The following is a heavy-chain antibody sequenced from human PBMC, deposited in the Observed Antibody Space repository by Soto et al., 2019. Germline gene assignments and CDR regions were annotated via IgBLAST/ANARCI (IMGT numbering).Heavy chain of an antibody. V-gene: IGHV3-53*01. CDR2: IYTAGGT. CDR1: GFTVSNTY. D-gene: IGHD2-2*01. Sequence: PGGSLRLSCAASGFTVSNTYMTWVRQTPGKGLECVSVIYTAGGTNYADSVKGRFIISRDNSKNTLYLQMNSLRAEDTAVYYCARALPVAKGGFDPWGQGTLVTVSS. CDR3: ARALPVAKGGFDP. J-gene: IGHJ5*02.